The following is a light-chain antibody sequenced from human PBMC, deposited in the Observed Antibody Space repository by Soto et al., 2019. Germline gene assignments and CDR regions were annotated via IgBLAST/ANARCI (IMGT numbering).Light chain of an antibody. J-gene: IGKJ2*03. Sequence: DIQMTQSPSTLSASVGDRVTITCRASQTTTSWLAWYQQKPGKAPKLLIYKTSSLQSRVPSRFSGSGSGTEFTLTISSLQPDDFATYYCQQYNPYSYSFGQGTKLEIK. CDR2: KTS. V-gene: IGKV1-5*03. CDR3: QQYNPYSYS. CDR1: QTTTSW.